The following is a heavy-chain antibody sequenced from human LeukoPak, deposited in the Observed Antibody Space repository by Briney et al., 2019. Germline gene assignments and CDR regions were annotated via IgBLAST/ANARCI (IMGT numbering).Heavy chain of an antibody. D-gene: IGHD2-2*01. CDR3: ARALVVVPAVDNWFDP. Sequence: ASVKVSCKASGGTFSSYAISWVRQAPGQGLEWMGGIIPIFGTANYAQKFQGRVTITADESTSTAYMELSSLRSEDTAVYYCARALVVVPAVDNWFDPWGQGTLVTVSS. J-gene: IGHJ5*02. CDR1: GGTFSSYA. V-gene: IGHV1-69*13. CDR2: IIPIFGTA.